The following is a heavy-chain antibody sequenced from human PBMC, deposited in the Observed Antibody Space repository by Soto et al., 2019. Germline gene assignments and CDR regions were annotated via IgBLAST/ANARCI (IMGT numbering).Heavy chain of an antibody. D-gene: IGHD4-17*01. CDR1: GGTFSSYT. Sequence: GASVKVSCKASGGTFSSYTISWVRQAPGQGLEWMGRIIPILGIANYAQKFQGRVTITADKSTSTAYMELSSLRSEDTAVYYCARGSTVTDFDYWGQGTLVTVSS. CDR2: IIPILGIA. V-gene: IGHV1-69*02. J-gene: IGHJ4*02. CDR3: ARGSTVTDFDY.